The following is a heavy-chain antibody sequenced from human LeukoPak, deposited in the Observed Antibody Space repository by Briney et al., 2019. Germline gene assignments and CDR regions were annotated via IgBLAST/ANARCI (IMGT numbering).Heavy chain of an antibody. CDR2: IYYSGST. CDR1: GGSISSSSYY. J-gene: IGHJ4*02. Sequence: SETLSLTCTVSGGSISSSSYYWGWIRQPPGKGLEWIGSIYYSGSTYYNPSLKSRVTISVDTSKNQFSLKLSSVTAADTAVYYCARGRIRLDYWGQGTLVTVSS. V-gene: IGHV4-39*07. D-gene: IGHD5-18*01. CDR3: ARGRIRLDY.